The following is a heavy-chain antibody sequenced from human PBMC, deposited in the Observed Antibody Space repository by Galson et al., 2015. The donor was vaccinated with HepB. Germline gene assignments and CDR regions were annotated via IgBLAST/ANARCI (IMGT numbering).Heavy chain of an antibody. J-gene: IGHJ4*02. CDR2: ISWNSGSI. Sequence: SLRLSCAASGFTFDDYAMHWVRQAPGKGLEWVSGISWNSGSIGYADSVKGRFTISRDNAKNSLYLQMNSLRVEDTAVYYCAKWVVEELTAPQNDYWGQGTLVTVSS. V-gene: IGHV3-9*01. CDR3: AKWVVEELTAPQNDY. CDR1: GFTFDDYA. D-gene: IGHD2-2*01.